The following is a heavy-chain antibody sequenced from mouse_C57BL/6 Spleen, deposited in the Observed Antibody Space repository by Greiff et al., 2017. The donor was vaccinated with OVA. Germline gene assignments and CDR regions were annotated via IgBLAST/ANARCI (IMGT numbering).Heavy chain of an antibody. V-gene: IGHV8-12*01. J-gene: IGHJ4*01. D-gene: IGHD1-1*01. CDR2: IYWDDDK. CDR1: GFSLSTSGMG. CDR3: AGRGGYIYGSVYAMDY. Sequence: QVTLKESGPGILQSSQTLSLTCSFSGFSLSTSGMGVSWLRQPSGKGLEWLAHIYWDDDKRYNPSLKSRLTISKDTSSNQVFLKITSVDTADTATYYCAGRGGYIYGSVYAMDYWGQGTSVTVSS.